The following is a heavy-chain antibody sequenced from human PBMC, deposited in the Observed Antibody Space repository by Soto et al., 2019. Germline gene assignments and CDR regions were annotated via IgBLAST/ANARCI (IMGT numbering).Heavy chain of an antibody. V-gene: IGHV3-33*01. CDR2: IWYDGSNK. D-gene: IGHD1-7*01. Sequence: GGSLRLSCAASGFTFSSYGMHWVRQAPGKGLEWVAVIWYDGSNKYYADSVKGRFTISRDNSKNTLYLQMNSLRAEDTAVYYCARESHAIYRGTFDYWGQGTLVTVSS. CDR1: GFTFSSYG. J-gene: IGHJ4*02. CDR3: ARESHAIYRGTFDY.